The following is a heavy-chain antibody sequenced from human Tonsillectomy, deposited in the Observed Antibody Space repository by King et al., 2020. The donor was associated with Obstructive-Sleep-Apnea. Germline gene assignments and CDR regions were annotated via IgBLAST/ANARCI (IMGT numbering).Heavy chain of an antibody. J-gene: IGHJ4*02. CDR3: ARDLAPDQLLRIRYFDY. V-gene: IGHV4-39*07. Sequence: QLQESGPGLVKPSETLSLTCTVSGGSISSSSYYWGWIRQPPGKGLEWIGSIYYSGSTYYNPSLKSRVTISVDTSKNQFSLKLSSVTAADTAVYYCARDLAPDQLLRIRYFDYWGQGTLVTVSS. CDR2: IYYSGST. CDR1: GGSISSSSYY. D-gene: IGHD2-2*01.